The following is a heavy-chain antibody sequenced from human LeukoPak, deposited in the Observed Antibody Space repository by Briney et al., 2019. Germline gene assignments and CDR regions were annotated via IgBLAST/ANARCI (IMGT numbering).Heavy chain of an antibody. CDR2: ISFSGSTI. CDR1: GFTFSSNY. CDR3: VRGMGGGVSNFDY. V-gene: IGHV3-11*04. D-gene: IGHD3-16*01. J-gene: IGHJ4*02. Sequence: PGGSLRLSCAASGFTFSSNYMSWIRQALGKGLDWVSYISFSGSTIYYADSVKGRFIISRDTAKNSLYLQMNSLRAEDTAVYYCVRGMGGGVSNFDYWGQGTLVTVSS.